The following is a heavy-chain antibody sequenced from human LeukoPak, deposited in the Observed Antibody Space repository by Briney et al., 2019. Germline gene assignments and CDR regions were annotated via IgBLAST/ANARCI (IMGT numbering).Heavy chain of an antibody. J-gene: IGHJ4*02. CDR3: ARAAGTTRTFGY. D-gene: IGHD1-7*01. V-gene: IGHV3-7*04. Sequence: PGGSLRLSCAASGFTFSSYWMGWLLQAPGRGLECVAYIKEDGSEKYYVGSVKGRFTISRDNAKNSLWLQMNSLRVEDTATYYCARAAGTTRTFGYWGQGILVTVSS. CDR2: IKEDGSEK. CDR1: GFTFSSYW.